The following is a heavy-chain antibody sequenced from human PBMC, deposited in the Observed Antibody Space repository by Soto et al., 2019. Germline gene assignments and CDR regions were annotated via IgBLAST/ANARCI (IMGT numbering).Heavy chain of an antibody. J-gene: IGHJ4*02. Sequence: ASVKVSCKASGRPFSSYAISWVRQAPGQGLEWMGGIIPIFGTANYAQKFQGRVTITADESTSTAYMELSSLRSEDTAVYYCAVDYGDADFDYWGQGTLVTVPQ. CDR1: GRPFSSYA. CDR2: IIPIFGTA. V-gene: IGHV1-69*13. CDR3: AVDYGDADFDY. D-gene: IGHD4-17*01.